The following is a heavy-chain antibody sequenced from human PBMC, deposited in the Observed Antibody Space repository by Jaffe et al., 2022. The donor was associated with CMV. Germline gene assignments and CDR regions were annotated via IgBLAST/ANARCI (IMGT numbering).Heavy chain of an antibody. CDR2: VTSGNNI. D-gene: IGHD3-9*01. CDR1: GFTFSDYY. V-gene: IGHV3-11*01. CDR3: ARGHWFLYYFAN. J-gene: IGHJ4*02. Sequence: QVQLVESGGDLVKPGGSLRLSCAVSGFTFSDYYMTWIRQAPGKGLEWVSHVTSGNNIYYADSVKGRFTISRDTANNALHLQMNSLRAEDTAVYYCARGHWFLYYFANWGQGTLVTVSS.